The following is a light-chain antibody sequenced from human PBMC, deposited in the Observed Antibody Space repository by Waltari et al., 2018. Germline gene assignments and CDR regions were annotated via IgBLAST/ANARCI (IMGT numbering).Light chain of an antibody. CDR1: NLGAHLD. J-gene: IGLJ1*01. CDR3: QSYDVTLRYV. V-gene: IGLV1-40*01. Sequence: QSMLTQPPSVSEAPGPRVTISCSNLGAHLDVHWYQQLPGSAPKLLIYANTNRPSGVPDRFSGSKSGTSASLAITGLQAEDEADYYCQSYDVTLRYVFGPGTKVTVL. CDR2: ANT.